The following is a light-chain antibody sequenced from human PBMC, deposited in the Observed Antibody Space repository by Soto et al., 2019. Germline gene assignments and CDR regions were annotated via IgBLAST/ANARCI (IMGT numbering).Light chain of an antibody. CDR2: LVS. J-gene: IGKJ4*01. CDR3: MQALQSPLT. V-gene: IGKV2-28*01. Sequence: DIVMTQSPLSLPVTPGEPASISCRSSQSLLHSDGYKYLHWYLQKRGQSPQLLISLVSNRASGVREMVSSIGSGTDLKLEISSVEAEDVVLYYCMQALQSPLTFGGGTKVEIK. CDR1: QSLLHSDGYKY.